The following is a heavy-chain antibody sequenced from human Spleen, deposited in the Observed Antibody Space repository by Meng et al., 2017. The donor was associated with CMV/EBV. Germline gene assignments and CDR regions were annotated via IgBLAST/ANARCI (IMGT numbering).Heavy chain of an antibody. D-gene: IGHD6-19*01. CDR3: ARLSSSGWYGVYY. CDR1: GGSISSYY. J-gene: IGHJ4*02. CDR2: IYKNGNT. V-gene: IGHV4-59*01. Sequence: GSLRLSCTVSGGSISSYYWSWIRQPPGKGLEWIAYIYKNGNTIYNPSLKSRVTISVDMSKKQIFLKLSSVTAADTAVYYCARLSSSGWYGVYYWGQGTLVTVSS.